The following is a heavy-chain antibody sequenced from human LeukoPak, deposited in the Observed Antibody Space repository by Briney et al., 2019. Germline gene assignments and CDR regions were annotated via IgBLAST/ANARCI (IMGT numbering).Heavy chain of an antibody. V-gene: IGHV3-23*01. CDR3: AKENGRGSSSWYFDY. Sequence: GGSLRLSCAASGFTFSSYAMSWVRQAPGKGLEWVSAISGSGGSTYYADSVKGRFTISRDNSKNTLYLQMNSLRAGDTAVYYCAKENGRGSSSWYFDYWGQGTLVTVSS. J-gene: IGHJ4*02. CDR1: GFTFSSYA. CDR2: ISGSGGST. D-gene: IGHD6-13*01.